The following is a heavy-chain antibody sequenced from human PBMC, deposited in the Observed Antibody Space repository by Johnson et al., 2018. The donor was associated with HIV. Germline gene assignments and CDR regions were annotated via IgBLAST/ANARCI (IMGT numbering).Heavy chain of an antibody. CDR2: ISWNSGSI. CDR1: GFTFDDYA. V-gene: IGHV3-9*01. J-gene: IGHJ3*02. D-gene: IGHD3-22*01. CDR3: AKDVGNYWPNAFDI. Sequence: VRLVESGGGLVQPGGSLRLSCAASGFTFDDYAMHWVRQAPGKGLEWVSGISWNSGSIGYADSVKGRFTISRDSSKNTLYLQMNSLRAEDTAVYYCAKDVGNYWPNAFDIWGQGTTVTVSS.